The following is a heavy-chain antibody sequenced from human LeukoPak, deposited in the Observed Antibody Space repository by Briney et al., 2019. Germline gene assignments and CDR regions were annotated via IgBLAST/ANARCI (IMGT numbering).Heavy chain of an antibody. V-gene: IGHV3-33*01. Sequence: GRSLRLSCAASGFTFNSYGMHWVRQAPGKGLEWVAVIWYDGSNKYYADSVKGRFTISRDNSKNTLYLQMNSLRAEDTAVYYCARAGYGDYWFDPWGQGTLVTVSS. CDR1: GFTFNSYG. D-gene: IGHD4-17*01. CDR3: ARAGYGDYWFDP. J-gene: IGHJ5*02. CDR2: IWYDGSNK.